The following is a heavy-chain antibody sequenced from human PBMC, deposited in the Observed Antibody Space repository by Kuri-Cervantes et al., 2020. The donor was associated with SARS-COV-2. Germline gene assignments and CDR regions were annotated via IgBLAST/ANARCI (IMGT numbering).Heavy chain of an antibody. D-gene: IGHD3-22*01. CDR3: ARATYYYDSSGYYSDY. Sequence: ETLSLTCAVYGGSFSGYYWSWIRQPPGKGLEWIGEINHSGSTNHNPSLKSRVTISVDTSKNQFSLKLSSVTAADTAVYYCARATYYYDSSGYYSDYWGQGTLVTVSS. CDR1: GGSFSGYY. J-gene: IGHJ4*02. V-gene: IGHV4-34*01. CDR2: INHSGST.